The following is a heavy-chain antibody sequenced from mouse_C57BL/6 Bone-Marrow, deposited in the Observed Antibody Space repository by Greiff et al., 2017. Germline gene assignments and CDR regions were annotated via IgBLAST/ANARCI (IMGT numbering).Heavy chain of an antibody. Sequence: VQLQQSVPELVKPGASVKISCKASGYAFSSSWMNWVKQRPGKGLEWIGRIYPGDGDTNYNGKFKGKATLTADKSSSTAYMQLSSLTSEDSAVYFCARPSYDGNYVGDYWGQGTTLTVSS. CDR1: GYAFSSSW. D-gene: IGHD2-1*01. CDR2: IYPGDGDT. CDR3: ARPSYDGNYVGDY. V-gene: IGHV1-82*01. J-gene: IGHJ2*01.